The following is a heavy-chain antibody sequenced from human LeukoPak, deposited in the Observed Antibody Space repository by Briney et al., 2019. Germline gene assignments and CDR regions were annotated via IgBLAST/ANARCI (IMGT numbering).Heavy chain of an antibody. Sequence: RRSLRLSYAATGLTFSNFAMTWVGPAPGHRLDCVSSITGSGALTYYADSVKGRFTISKDNAMDTLFLQMNSLRADDTAVYFCAKDKFDGSGYQFDSWGQGSLVIVSS. CDR3: AKDKFDGSGYQFDS. D-gene: IGHD3-10*01. J-gene: IGHJ4*02. CDR2: ITGSGALT. CDR1: GLTFSNFA. V-gene: IGHV3-23*01.